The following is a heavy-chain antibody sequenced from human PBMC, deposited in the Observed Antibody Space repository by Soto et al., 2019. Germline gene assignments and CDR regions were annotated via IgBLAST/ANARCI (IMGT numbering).Heavy chain of an antibody. D-gene: IGHD3-10*01. J-gene: IGHJ4*02. CDR1: GGTFSSYA. CDR2: IIPIFGTA. V-gene: IGHV1-69*13. Sequence: SVKVSCKASGGTFSSYAISWVRQAPGQGLEWMGGIIPIFGTANYAQKFQGRVTITADESTSTAYMELSSLRSEDTAVYYCARVARFGGYFDYWGQGTLVTVSS. CDR3: ARVARFGGYFDY.